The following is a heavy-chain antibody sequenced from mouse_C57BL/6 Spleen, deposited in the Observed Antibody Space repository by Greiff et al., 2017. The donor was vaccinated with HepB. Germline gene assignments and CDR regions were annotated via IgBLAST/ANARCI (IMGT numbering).Heavy chain of an antibody. CDR3: ASGTTVVDWYFDV. J-gene: IGHJ1*03. V-gene: IGHV1-9*01. D-gene: IGHD1-1*01. CDR2: ILPGSGST. Sequence: VKVVESGAELMKPGASVKLSCKATGYTFTGYWIEWVKQRPGHGLEWIGEILPGSGSTKYNEKFKGKATFTADTSSNTAYMQLSSLTTEDSAIYYCASGTTVVDWYFDVWGTGTTVTVSS. CDR1: GYTFTGYW.